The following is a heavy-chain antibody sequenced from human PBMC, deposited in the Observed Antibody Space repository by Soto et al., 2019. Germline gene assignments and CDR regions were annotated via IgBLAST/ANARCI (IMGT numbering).Heavy chain of an antibody. CDR3: AKTMVRGVIQRANYYYGMDV. D-gene: IGHD3-10*01. V-gene: IGHV3-23*01. Sequence: EVQLLESGGGLVQPGGSLRLSCAASGFTFSSYAMSWVRQAPGKGLEWVSAISGSGGSTYYADSVKGRFTISRDNSNNTLYLQMNSLRAEDTAVYYCAKTMVRGVIQRANYYYGMDVWGQGTTVTVSS. CDR2: ISGSGGST. CDR1: GFTFSSYA. J-gene: IGHJ6*02.